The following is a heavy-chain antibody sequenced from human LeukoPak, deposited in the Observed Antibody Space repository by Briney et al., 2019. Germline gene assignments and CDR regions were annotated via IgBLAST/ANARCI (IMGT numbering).Heavy chain of an antibody. CDR2: ISSSSSYI. CDR1: GCTFNSYN. V-gene: IGHV3-21*01. D-gene: IGHD5-12*01. CDR3: ARGRGYSGYDFGY. J-gene: IGHJ4*02. Sequence: GGSLSLSCAGSGCTFNSYNRNWVRQAPGKGLEWVSSISSSSSYIYYADSVKGRFTIYRDNAKNSLYLQMNSLRAEDTAVYYCARGRGYSGYDFGYWGQGTLVTVSS.